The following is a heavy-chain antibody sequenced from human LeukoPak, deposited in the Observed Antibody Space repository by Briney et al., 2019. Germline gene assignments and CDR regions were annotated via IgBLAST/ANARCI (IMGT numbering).Heavy chain of an antibody. Sequence: ASVKVSCKASGYTFTSYGISWVRQAPGQGLEWMGWISAYNGNTNYAQKLQVRVTMTTDTSTSTAYMELRSLRSDDTAVYYCARVYYDFWSGYLSGDFDYWGQGTLVTVSS. CDR1: GYTFTSYG. V-gene: IGHV1-18*01. J-gene: IGHJ4*02. CDR3: ARVYYDFWSGYLSGDFDY. D-gene: IGHD3-3*01. CDR2: ISAYNGNT.